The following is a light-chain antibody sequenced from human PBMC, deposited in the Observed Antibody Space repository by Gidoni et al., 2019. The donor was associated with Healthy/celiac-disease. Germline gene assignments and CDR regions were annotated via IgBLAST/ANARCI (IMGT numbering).Light chain of an antibody. Sequence: QSVLTQAPSAPGTPGQGVTISCSGSSSNIATNTLNWYHHLPGAAPKLLIYGDRQRPSGVPARFSASKSGTSASLAISGLQSEDEADYYCATWDDILDAYVFGTGTKVTVL. CDR2: GDR. V-gene: IGLV1-44*01. CDR3: ATWDDILDAYV. J-gene: IGLJ1*01. CDR1: SSNIATNT.